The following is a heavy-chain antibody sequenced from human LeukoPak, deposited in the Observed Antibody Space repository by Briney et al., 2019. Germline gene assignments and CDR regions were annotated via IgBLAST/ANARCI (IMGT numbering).Heavy chain of an antibody. D-gene: IGHD4-17*01. CDR3: ARGDDYGDYVYAFDI. V-gene: IGHV3-21*01. CDR2: ISSSSSYI. CDR1: GFTFSSYS. Sequence: GGSLRLSCAASGFTFSSYSMNWVRQAPGKGLEWVSSISSSSSYIYYADSVKGRFTISRDNAKNSLYLQMNSLRAEDTAVYYCARGDDYGDYVYAFDIWGQGTMVTVSS. J-gene: IGHJ3*02.